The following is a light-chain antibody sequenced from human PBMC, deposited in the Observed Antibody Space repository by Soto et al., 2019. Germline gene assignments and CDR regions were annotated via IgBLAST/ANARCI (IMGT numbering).Light chain of an antibody. CDR3: KKYNSAPIT. V-gene: IGKV1-5*01. CDR1: QSFSSW. CDR2: DAY. J-gene: IGKJ5*01. Sequence: DIQMTQSPSSLSASVGDRVTITCRASQSFSSWLAWYQQKPGKAPKLLIYDAYSLESGVPSRFSGSGSGTDFTLTISSLQPEDIATYYCKKYNSAPITFGQGTRLEIK.